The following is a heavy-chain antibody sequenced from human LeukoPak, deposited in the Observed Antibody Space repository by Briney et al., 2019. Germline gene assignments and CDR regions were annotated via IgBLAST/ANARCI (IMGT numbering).Heavy chain of an antibody. CDR1: GGSISSSSYC. D-gene: IGHD3-10*01. Sequence: SETLSLTCTVSGGSISSSSYCWGWIRQPPGKGLEWIGSIYYSGSTYYNPSLKSRVTISVDTSKNQFSLKLSSVTAADTAVYYCARDRGSVDVWAKGPRSPSPQ. J-gene: IGHJ6*04. CDR3: ARDRGSVDV. CDR2: IYYSGST. V-gene: IGHV4-39*07.